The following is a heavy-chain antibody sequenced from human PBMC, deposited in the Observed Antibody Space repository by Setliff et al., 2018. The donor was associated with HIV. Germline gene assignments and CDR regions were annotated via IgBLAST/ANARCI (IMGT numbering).Heavy chain of an antibody. V-gene: IGHV3-53*01. Sequence: GGSLRLSCVASGLSVGDNYVAWVRLAPGRGLEWVSVIYPGGASFYSDSVKGRLIISRDNAENSLYLQMNSLTAEDTAVYYCARDVSWRVRTYIDYWGQGALVTSPQ. CDR3: ARDVSWRVRTYIDY. CDR1: GLSVGDNY. D-gene: IGHD3-3*01. CDR2: IYPGGAS. J-gene: IGHJ4*02.